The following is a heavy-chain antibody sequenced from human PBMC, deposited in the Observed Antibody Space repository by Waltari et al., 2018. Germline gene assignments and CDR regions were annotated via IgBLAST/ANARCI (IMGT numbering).Heavy chain of an antibody. V-gene: IGHV3-7*01. CDR3: ASASPDDSYYYDSSGYYQSYFDY. J-gene: IGHJ4*02. Sequence: EVQLVESGGGLVQPGGSLRLSCAASGFTFSSYWMSWVRQAPGKGLEWVANIKQDGSEKYYVDSVKGRFTISRDNAKNSLYLQMNSLRAEDSAVYYCASASPDDSYYYDSSGYYQSYFDYWGQGTLVTVSS. CDR1: GFTFSSYW. D-gene: IGHD3-22*01. CDR2: IKQDGSEK.